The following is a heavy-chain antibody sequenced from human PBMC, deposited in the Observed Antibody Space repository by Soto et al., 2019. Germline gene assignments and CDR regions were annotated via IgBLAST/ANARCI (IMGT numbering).Heavy chain of an antibody. CDR1: GGSISSSNW. Sequence: QVQLQESGPGLVKPSGTLSLTCAVSGGSISSSNWWSWVRQPPGKGLEWIGEIDHSGSTNYNPSLKSRVTISVDKSKNQFSLKLSSVTAADTAVYYCAREPWGSGGSWDNGAHSWGQGTLVTVSS. CDR3: AREPWGSGGSWDNGAHS. D-gene: IGHD2-15*01. J-gene: IGHJ4*02. V-gene: IGHV4-4*02. CDR2: IDHSGST.